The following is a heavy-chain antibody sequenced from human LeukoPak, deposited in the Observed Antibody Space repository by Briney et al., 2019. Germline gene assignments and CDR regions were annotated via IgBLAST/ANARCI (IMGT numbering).Heavy chain of an antibody. J-gene: IGHJ5*02. CDR3: ARGQARLAWFDP. D-gene: IGHD6-19*01. CDR1: GGSISSSSHY. CDR2: IYHSGST. Sequence: SETLSLTCTVSGGSISSSSHYWGWIRQPPGKGLEWIGSIYHSGSTYYNPSLKSRVTMSVDTSKNQFSLRLRSVTAADTAVYYCARGQARLAWFDPWGQGTLVTVSS. V-gene: IGHV4-39*07.